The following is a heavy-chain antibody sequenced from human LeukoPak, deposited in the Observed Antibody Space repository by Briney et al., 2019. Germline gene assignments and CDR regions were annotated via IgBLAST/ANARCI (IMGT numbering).Heavy chain of an antibody. CDR2: INWNGGST. Sequence: GGSLRLSCAASGFTFDDYGMSWVRQAPGKGLEWVSGINWNGGSTGYADSVKGRFTISRDNAKNSLYLQMNSLRVEDTAVYYCARGRGYSGYHYFDYWGQGTLVTVSS. D-gene: IGHD5-12*01. J-gene: IGHJ4*02. CDR1: GFTFDDYG. V-gene: IGHV3-20*04. CDR3: ARGRGYSGYHYFDY.